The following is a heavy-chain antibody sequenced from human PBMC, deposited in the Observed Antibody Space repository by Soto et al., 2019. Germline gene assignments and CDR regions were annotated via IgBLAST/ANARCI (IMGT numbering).Heavy chain of an antibody. D-gene: IGHD3-22*01. CDR2: INHSGST. Sequence: SETLSLTCAVYGVSFSGYYWSWIRQPPGKGLEWIGEINHSGSTNYNPSLKSRVTISVDTSKNQFSLKLSSVAAADTAVYYCARSGYYYDAYWFDPWGQGTLVTVSS. V-gene: IGHV4-34*01. J-gene: IGHJ5*02. CDR3: ARSGYYYDAYWFDP. CDR1: GVSFSGYY.